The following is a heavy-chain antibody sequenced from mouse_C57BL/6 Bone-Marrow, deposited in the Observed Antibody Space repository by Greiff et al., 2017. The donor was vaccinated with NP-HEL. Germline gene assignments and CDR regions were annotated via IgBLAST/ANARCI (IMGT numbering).Heavy chain of an antibody. J-gene: IGHJ1*03. Sequence: EVQGVESGGGLVQPGGSLKLSCAASGFTFSDYYMYWVRQTPEKRLEWVAYISNGGGSTYYPDTVKGRFTISRDNAKNTLYLQMSRLKSEDTAMYYCARIRFDVWGTGTTVTVSS. CDR1: GFTFSDYY. CDR3: ARIRFDV. V-gene: IGHV5-12*01. D-gene: IGHD1-1*01. CDR2: ISNGGGST.